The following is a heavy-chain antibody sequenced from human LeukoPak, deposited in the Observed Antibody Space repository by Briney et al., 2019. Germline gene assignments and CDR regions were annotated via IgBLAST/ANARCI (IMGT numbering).Heavy chain of an antibody. CDR2: INPSSGGT. CDR1: GYTLTGYY. CDR3: APNVGSGDFPFDY. V-gene: IGHV1-2*02. Sequence: EASVKVSCKASGYTLTGYYMHWVRQAPGQGFLWLGWINPSSGGTNYAQKFHGRVTMARDTSISTAYMELSRLRSDDTAVYYCAPNVGSGDFPFDYWGQGTLVTVSS. D-gene: IGHD4-17*01. J-gene: IGHJ4*02.